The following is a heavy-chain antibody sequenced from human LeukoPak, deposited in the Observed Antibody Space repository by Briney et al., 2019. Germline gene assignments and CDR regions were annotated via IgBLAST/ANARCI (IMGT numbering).Heavy chain of an antibody. CDR2: IGGSDKT. J-gene: IGHJ4*02. V-gene: IGHV3-23*01. D-gene: IGHD4-23*01. CDR3: AKRATVAKTFDD. Sequence: GGSLRLSCAASGFTFSSHTMSWVRQAPGKGLEWVSAIGGSDKTYYPDSGVKGRFTISRDTSKNTLYLQMNNLRAEDTAVYYCAKRATVAKTFDDWGQGTLVTVSS. CDR1: GFTFSSHT.